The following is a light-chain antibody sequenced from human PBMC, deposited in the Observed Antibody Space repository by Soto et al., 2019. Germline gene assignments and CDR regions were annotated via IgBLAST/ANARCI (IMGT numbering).Light chain of an antibody. V-gene: IGLV2-11*01. CDR3: AAWDDSPPCYV. Sequence: QSALTQPRSVSGSPGQSVTISCTGTSSDVGGYNYVSWYQQHPGKAPKLMIYDVSKRPSGVPDRFSGSKSGNTASLTISGLQAEDEADYYCAAWDDSPPCYVFGTGTKVTVL. CDR2: DVS. CDR1: SSDVGGYNY. J-gene: IGLJ1*01.